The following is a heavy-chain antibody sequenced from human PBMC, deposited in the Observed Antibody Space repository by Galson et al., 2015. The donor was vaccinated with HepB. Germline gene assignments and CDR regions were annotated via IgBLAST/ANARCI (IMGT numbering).Heavy chain of an antibody. CDR3: ARDLRQLFPYYYYGMDV. V-gene: IGHV1-3*01. D-gene: IGHD6-6*01. Sequence: SVKVSCKASGYTFTSYAMHWVRQAPGQRLEWMGWINAGNGNTKYSQKFQGRVTITRDTSASTAYMELSSLRSEDTAVYYCARDLRQLFPYYYYGMDVWGQGTTVTVSS. CDR2: INAGNGNT. J-gene: IGHJ6*02. CDR1: GYTFTSYA.